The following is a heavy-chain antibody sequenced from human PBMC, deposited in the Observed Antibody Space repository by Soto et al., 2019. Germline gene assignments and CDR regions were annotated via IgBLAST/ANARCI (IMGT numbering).Heavy chain of an antibody. V-gene: IGHV4-31*03. Sequence: QVQLQESGPGLVKPSQTLSLTCTVSGGSISSGGYYWSWIRQHPGKGLEWIGYIYYSGSTYYNPSLKSRVTISVDKSKNQFSLKLSSVTAADTAVYYCARDRRARHYGDYGRFFDYWGQGTLVTVSS. D-gene: IGHD4-17*01. CDR3: ARDRRARHYGDYGRFFDY. CDR1: GGSISSGGYY. CDR2: IYYSGST. J-gene: IGHJ4*02.